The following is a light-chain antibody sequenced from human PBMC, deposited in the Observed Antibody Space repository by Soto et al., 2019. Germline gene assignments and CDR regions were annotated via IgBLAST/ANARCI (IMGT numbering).Light chain of an antibody. CDR2: DND. CDR3: GTWDTSLFVWV. CDR1: NSNIGKNF. Sequence: QSVLTQPPSVSAAPGQTVTISCSGTNSNIGKNFVSLYRQSPGTAPNLLLYDNDKRPSGIPDRFTGSRIDTSATLVISGLQTGDEADYYCGTWDTSLFVWVFGGGTKVTVL. V-gene: IGLV1-51*01. J-gene: IGLJ3*02.